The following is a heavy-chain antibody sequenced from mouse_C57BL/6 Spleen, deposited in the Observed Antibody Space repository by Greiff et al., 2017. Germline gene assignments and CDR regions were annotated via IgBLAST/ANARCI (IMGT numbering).Heavy chain of an antibody. J-gene: IGHJ1*03. V-gene: IGHV1-18*01. D-gene: IGHD1-1*01. CDR3: ARRGVYYYGSSYVRYFDV. Sequence: EVQLQQSGPELVKPGASVKIPCKASGYTFTDYNMDWVKQSHGKSLEWIGDINPNNGGTIYNQKFKGKATLTVDKSSSTAYMELRSLTSEDTAVYYCARRGVYYYGSSYVRYFDVWGTGTTVTVSS. CDR1: GYTFTDYN. CDR2: INPNNGGT.